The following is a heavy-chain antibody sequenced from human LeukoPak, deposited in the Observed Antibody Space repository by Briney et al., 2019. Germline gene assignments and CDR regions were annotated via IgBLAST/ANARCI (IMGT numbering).Heavy chain of an antibody. CDR1: GSSFTSYW. CDR2: FDPSDSYT. Sequence: HGESLKISCKGSGSSFTSYWIIWVRQMPGKGLEWMGNFDPSDSYTKYSPSFQGHVTMSTDKSISTAYLQWSSLKASDTAVYYCARRNVVATRGGPFDYWGQGTLVTVSS. CDR3: ARRNVVATRGGPFDY. V-gene: IGHV5-10-1*01. D-gene: IGHD5-12*01. J-gene: IGHJ4*02.